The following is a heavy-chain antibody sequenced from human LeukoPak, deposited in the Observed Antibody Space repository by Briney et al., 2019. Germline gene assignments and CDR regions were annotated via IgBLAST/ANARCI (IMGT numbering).Heavy chain of an antibody. Sequence: GASVKVSCKASGYTFTGYYMDWVRQAPGQGLEWMGWINPNSGGTNYAQKFQGRVTMTRDTSISTAYMELSRLRSDDTAVYYCARVPQGVWSGYNFDYWGQGSLVTVSS. CDR3: ARVPQGVWSGYNFDY. J-gene: IGHJ4*02. CDR1: GYTFTGYY. V-gene: IGHV1-2*02. D-gene: IGHD3-3*01. CDR2: INPNSGGT.